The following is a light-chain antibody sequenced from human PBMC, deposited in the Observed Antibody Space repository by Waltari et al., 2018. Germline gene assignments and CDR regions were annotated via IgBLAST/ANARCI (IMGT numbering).Light chain of an antibody. CDR1: HRVPNDL. V-gene: IGKV3-20*01. CDR3: QQYGNAPIT. Sequence: EIVLTQSPGTLSSSPGDSATLPFRARHRVPNDLLAWYQQRPGPSPRLLIYSISNRAPGIPDRFWGSGSGTDFTLAITRLEPEDFAVYYCQQYGNAPITFGQGTRLDI. CDR2: SIS. J-gene: IGKJ5*01.